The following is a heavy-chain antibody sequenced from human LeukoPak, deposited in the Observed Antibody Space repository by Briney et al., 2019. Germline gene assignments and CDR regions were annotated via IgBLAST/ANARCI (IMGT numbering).Heavy chain of an antibody. CDR2: ISAGGGST. J-gene: IGHJ3*02. CDR1: GGSFSGYY. CDR3: AKGGIGKGVGAVDI. V-gene: IGHV3-23*01. Sequence: KPSETLSLTCAVYGGSFSGYYWSWVRQAPGKGLEWVSTISAGGGSTWYADSVKGRFTISRDNSKSTLYLQMNSLRAEDTAGYYCAKGGIGKGVGAVDIWGQGTMVTVSS. D-gene: IGHD3-3*01.